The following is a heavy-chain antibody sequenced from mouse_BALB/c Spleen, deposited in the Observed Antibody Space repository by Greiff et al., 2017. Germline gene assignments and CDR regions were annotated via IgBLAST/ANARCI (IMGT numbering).Heavy chain of an antibody. CDR3: AKGRGYGNYDAMDY. Sequence: VQLQQSGAELVRPGALVKLSCKASGFNIKDYYMHWVKQRPEQGLEWIGWIDPENGNTIYDPKFQGKASITADTSSNTAYLQLSSLTSEDTAVYYCAKGRGYGNYDAMDYWGQGTSVTVSS. D-gene: IGHD2-10*02. CDR2: IDPENGNT. V-gene: IGHV14-1*02. CDR1: GFNIKDYY. J-gene: IGHJ4*01.